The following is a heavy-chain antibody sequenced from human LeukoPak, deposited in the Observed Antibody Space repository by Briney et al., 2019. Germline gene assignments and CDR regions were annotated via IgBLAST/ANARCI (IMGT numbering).Heavy chain of an antibody. Sequence: PSETLSLTCTVSGDSISSSGYYWGWMRQPRGKGLEWIGSIYYSGSTYYNPSLKRRVTISVDTSKNQFSLKLSSVTAADTAVYYCARHFGSFDHWGQGTLVTVSS. CDR2: IYYSGST. D-gene: IGHD3-10*01. CDR1: GDSISSSGYY. CDR3: ARHFGSFDH. J-gene: IGHJ4*02. V-gene: IGHV4-39*01.